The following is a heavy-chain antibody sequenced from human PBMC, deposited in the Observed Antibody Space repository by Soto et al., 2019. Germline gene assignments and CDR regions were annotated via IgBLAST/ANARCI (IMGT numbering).Heavy chain of an antibody. CDR3: ARDSADYAFDI. Sequence: QVQLVESGGGVVQPGRSLRLSCAASGFTFSSYGMHWVRQAPGKGLEWVAVIWYDGSNKYYADSVKGRFTISRDNSKNTLYLQMNSLRAEDTAVYYCARDSADYAFDIWGQGTMVTVSS. D-gene: IGHD3-3*01. V-gene: IGHV3-33*01. CDR2: IWYDGSNK. CDR1: GFTFSSYG. J-gene: IGHJ3*02.